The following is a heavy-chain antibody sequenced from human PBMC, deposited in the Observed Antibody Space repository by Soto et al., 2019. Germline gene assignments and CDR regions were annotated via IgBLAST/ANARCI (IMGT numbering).Heavy chain of an antibody. Sequence: GASVKVSCKASGYTFTSYAMHWVRQAPGQRLEWMGRINAGNGNTKFSQKFQGRVTITRDTSASTAYMELSSLRSEDTAVYYCAGAFFNRYSSGYHAFDIWGQGTMVTVSS. V-gene: IGHV1-3*01. CDR3: AGAFFNRYSSGYHAFDI. J-gene: IGHJ3*02. D-gene: IGHD6-19*01. CDR2: INAGNGNT. CDR1: GYTFTSYA.